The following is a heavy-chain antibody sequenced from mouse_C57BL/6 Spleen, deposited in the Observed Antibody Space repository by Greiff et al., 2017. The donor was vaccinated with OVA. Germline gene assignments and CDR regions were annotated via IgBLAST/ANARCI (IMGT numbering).Heavy chain of an antibody. J-gene: IGHJ1*03. D-gene: IGHD1-1*01. V-gene: IGHV3-1*01. CDR1: GYSITSGYD. CDR2: ISYSGST. Sequence: EVKLVESGPGMVKPSQSLSLTCTVTGYSITSGYDWHWIRHFPGNKLEWMGYISYSGSTNYNPSLKSRISITHDTSKNHFFLKLNSVTTEDTATYYCAREGYYGSSWGYFDVWGTGTTVTVSS. CDR3: AREGYYGSSWGYFDV.